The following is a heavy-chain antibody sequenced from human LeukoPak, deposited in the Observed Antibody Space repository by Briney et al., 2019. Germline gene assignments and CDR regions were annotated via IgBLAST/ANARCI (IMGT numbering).Heavy chain of an antibody. V-gene: IGHV1-18*01. CDR1: GYTFTSYG. J-gene: IGHJ4*02. Sequence: ASVKVSCKASGYTFTSYGISWVRQAPGQGLEWMGWISAYNGNTNYAQKLQGRVTMTTDTSTSTAYMELRSLRSDDTAVYYCARGLDYDSSGYPGPFDYWGQGTLVTVSS. CDR2: ISAYNGNT. D-gene: IGHD3-22*01. CDR3: ARGLDYDSSGYPGPFDY.